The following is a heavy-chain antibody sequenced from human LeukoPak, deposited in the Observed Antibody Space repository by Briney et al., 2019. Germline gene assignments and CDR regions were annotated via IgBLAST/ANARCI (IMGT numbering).Heavy chain of an antibody. CDR1: GGSFSGYY. CDR3: ARTRYYYNSRSYGAPYYFDY. CDR2: INHSGST. V-gene: IGHV4-34*01. D-gene: IGHD3-10*01. J-gene: IGHJ4*02. Sequence: PSETLSLTCAVYGGSFSGYYWSWIRQPPGKGLEWIGEINHSGSTNYNPSLKSRVTISVDTSKNQFSLKLSSVTAADTAVHYCARTRYYYNSRSYGAPYYFDYWGQGTLVTVSS.